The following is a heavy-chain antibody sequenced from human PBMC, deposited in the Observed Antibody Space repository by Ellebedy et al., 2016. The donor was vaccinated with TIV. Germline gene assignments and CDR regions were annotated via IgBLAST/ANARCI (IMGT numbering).Heavy chain of an antibody. CDR2: IHQDGSEK. CDR3: ARDYFGSGSYYMEEYYFDY. D-gene: IGHD3-10*01. J-gene: IGHJ4*02. CDR1: GFSFSTYA. Sequence: GGSLRLXCAASGFSFSTYAMGWVRQAPGKGLEWVANIHQDGSEKYYVDSVKGRFTISRDNAKNSLYLQMNSLRADDTAVYYCARDYFGSGSYYMEEYYFDYWGQGTLVTVSS. V-gene: IGHV3-7*01.